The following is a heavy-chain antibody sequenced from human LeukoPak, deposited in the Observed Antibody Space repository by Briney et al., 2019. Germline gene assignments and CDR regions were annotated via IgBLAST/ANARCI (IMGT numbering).Heavy chain of an antibody. CDR2: IYYSGST. CDR1: GGSISSYY. D-gene: IGHD2-15*01. V-gene: IGHV4-59*01. Sequence: SETLSLTCTVSGGSISSYYWSWIRQPPGKGQEWIGYIYYSGSTNYNPSLKSRVTISVDTSKNQFSLKLNSVTAADTAIYYCTRGSRYCSSGSCYGWFDPWGQGTLVTVSS. J-gene: IGHJ5*02. CDR3: TRGSRYCSSGSCYGWFDP.